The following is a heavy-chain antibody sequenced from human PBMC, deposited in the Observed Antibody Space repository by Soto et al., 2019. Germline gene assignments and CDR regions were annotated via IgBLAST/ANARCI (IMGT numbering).Heavy chain of an antibody. CDR2: MNPNSGNT. Sequence: QVQLVQSGAEVKKPGASVKVSCKASGYTFTSYDINWVRQATGQGLEWMGWMNPNSGNTGYAQKCQGRVTMTRNTSISTAYMELSSLRSEDTAVYYCARGVGYCSGGSCRSAGFDPWGQGTLVTVSS. V-gene: IGHV1-8*01. J-gene: IGHJ5*02. D-gene: IGHD2-15*01. CDR3: ARGVGYCSGGSCRSAGFDP. CDR1: GYTFTSYD.